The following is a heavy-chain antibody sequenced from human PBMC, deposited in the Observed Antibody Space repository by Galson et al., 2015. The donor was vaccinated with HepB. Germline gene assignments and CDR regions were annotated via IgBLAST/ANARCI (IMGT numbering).Heavy chain of an antibody. D-gene: IGHD2-2*02. Sequence: SETLSLTCTVSGGSISSYYWSWIRQPPGKGLEWIGYIYYSGSTNYNPSLKSRVTISVDTSKNQFSLKLSSVTAADTAVYYCARTPQYCSSTSCYKYYYYYGMDVWGQGTTVTVSS. CDR1: GGSISSYY. CDR3: ARTPQYCSSTSCYKYYYYYGMDV. J-gene: IGHJ6*02. CDR2: IYYSGST. V-gene: IGHV4-59*01.